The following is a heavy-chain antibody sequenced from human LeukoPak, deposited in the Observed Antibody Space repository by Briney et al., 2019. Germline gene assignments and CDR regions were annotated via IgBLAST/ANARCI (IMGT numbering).Heavy chain of an antibody. CDR2: IRSSADGGTT. CDR3: TTDAPFYGSGSYFSDFQH. V-gene: IGHV3-15*01. D-gene: IGHD3-10*01. CDR1: GFTFSYAW. J-gene: IGHJ1*01. Sequence: GGSLRLSCAASGFTFSYAWMSWVRQAPGKGLEWVGRIRSSADGGTTDHAAPVKDRFSISRDDSKKTLYLQMNSLKTEDTGVYYCTTDAPFYGSGSYFSDFQHWGQGTLVTVST.